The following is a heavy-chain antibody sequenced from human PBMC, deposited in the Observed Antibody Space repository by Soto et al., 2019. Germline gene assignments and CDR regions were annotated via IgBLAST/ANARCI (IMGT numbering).Heavy chain of an antibody. V-gene: IGHV4-61*01. CDR3: ARGTYDFWSGYRYYYYYGMDV. Sequence: SETLSLTCTVSGGSVSSGSYYWSWIRQPPGKGLEWIGYIYYSGSTNYNPSLKSRVTISVDTSKNQFSLKLSSVTAADTAVYYCARGTYDFWSGYRYYYYYGMDVWGQGTTVTVSS. D-gene: IGHD3-3*01. CDR2: IYYSGST. J-gene: IGHJ6*02. CDR1: GGSVSSGSYY.